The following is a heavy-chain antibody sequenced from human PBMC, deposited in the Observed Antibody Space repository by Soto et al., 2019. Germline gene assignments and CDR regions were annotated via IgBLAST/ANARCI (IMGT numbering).Heavy chain of an antibody. D-gene: IGHD5-12*01. CDR3: ARDGYSGHDYGD. Sequence: QVQLGQSGAEVKKPGSSVRVSCKASGGTFANYTIGWVRQAPGRGLAWMGRMIASLNRAQYAQKFQGSVTITVDKSKSTAYMDLNSLRSEDTAIYFWARDGYSGHDYGDWGQGTLVTVSS. CDR2: MIASLNRA. J-gene: IGHJ4*02. V-gene: IGHV1-69*08. CDR1: GGTFANYT.